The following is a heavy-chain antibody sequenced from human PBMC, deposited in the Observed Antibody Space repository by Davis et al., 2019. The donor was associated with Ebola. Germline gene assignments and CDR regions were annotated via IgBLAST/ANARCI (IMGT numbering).Heavy chain of an antibody. V-gene: IGHV1-69*04. CDR3: ARDTAI. CDR2: IIPILGIA. CDR1: GGTFSSYA. Sequence: SVKVSCKASGGTFSSYAISWVRQAPGQGLEWMGRIIPILGIANYAQKFQGRVTITRDTSTSTVYMELSSLRSEDTAVYYCARDTAIWGQGTLVTVSS. J-gene: IGHJ4*02. D-gene: IGHD2-21*02.